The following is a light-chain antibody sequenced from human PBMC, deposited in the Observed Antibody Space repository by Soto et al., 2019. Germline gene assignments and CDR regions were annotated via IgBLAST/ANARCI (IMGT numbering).Light chain of an antibody. CDR2: RNS. J-gene: IGLJ2*01. CDR3: CSYAGSYTLV. V-gene: IGLV1-47*01. Sequence: QPVLTQTPSASGTPGQRVTISCSGGTFNIGINDVYWYQQLPGTAPKLLIYRNSRRPSGVPDRFSGSRSGTSGSLAISGLRSQDEGDYYCCSYAGSYTLVFGGGTKLTVL. CDR1: TFNIGIND.